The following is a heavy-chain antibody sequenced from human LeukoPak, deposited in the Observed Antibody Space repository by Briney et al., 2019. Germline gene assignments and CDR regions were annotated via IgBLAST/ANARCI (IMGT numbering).Heavy chain of an antibody. CDR3: ARANFLYCSSINCLFDY. J-gene: IGHJ4*02. CDR1: GYTFTDYY. V-gene: IGHV1-2*02. Sequence: ASVKVSCKASGYTFTDYYMHWVRQAPGQGLGWMTWINPNSGDTYYAQKFQGRVTMTRDTSISTAYMELSWLRSDDTAVYYCARANFLYCSSINCLFDYWGQGTLVTVSS. CDR2: INPNSGDT. D-gene: IGHD2-2*01.